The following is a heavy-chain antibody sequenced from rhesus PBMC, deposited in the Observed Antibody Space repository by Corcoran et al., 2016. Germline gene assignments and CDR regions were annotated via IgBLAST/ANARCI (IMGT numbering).Heavy chain of an antibody. CDR3: AQWDRGSALH. D-gene: IGHD1-44*01. Sequence: QVQLQESGPGLVKPSETLSLTCAVSGYSISGNYWAWIRQPPGKGLEWIGYIYGSTGNTTCNPSLKSRVSISTDTSKNQFSLKLNSVTAADTAVYFCAQWDRGSALHWGQGVLGTVSS. CDR2: IYGSTGNT. J-gene: IGHJ4*01. V-gene: IGHV4-147*01. CDR1: GYSISGNY.